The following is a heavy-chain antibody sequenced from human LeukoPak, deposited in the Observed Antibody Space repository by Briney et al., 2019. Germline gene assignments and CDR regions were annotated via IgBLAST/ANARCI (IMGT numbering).Heavy chain of an antibody. V-gene: IGHV3-48*01. CDR3: ARLCGYEQCFDY. J-gene: IGHJ4*02. Sequence: GGSLRLSCAASRFTFSSYSMNWVRQAPGKGLEWVSYISSGSSTMYYADSVKGRFTISRYNAKNSLYLQMNSLRADDTAVYYCARLCGYEQCFDYWGQGTLVTVSS. D-gene: IGHD5-12*01. CDR1: RFTFSSYS. CDR2: ISSGSSTM.